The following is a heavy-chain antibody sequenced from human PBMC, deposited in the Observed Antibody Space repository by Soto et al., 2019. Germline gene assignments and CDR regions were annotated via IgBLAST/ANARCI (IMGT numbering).Heavy chain of an antibody. Sequence: SVKGSFKGSAGTFSSYAISWVRQAPGQGLEWMGGIIPIFGTANYAQKFQGRVTITADESTSTDYMELSSLRSEDTAVYYCASGHDYGDYYFDYWGQGTLVTVSS. CDR2: IIPIFGTA. CDR1: AGTFSSYA. D-gene: IGHD4-17*01. J-gene: IGHJ4*02. V-gene: IGHV1-69*13. CDR3: ASGHDYGDYYFDY.